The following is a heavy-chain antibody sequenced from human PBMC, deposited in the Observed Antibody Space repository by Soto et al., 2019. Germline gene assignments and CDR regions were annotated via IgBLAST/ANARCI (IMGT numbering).Heavy chain of an antibody. J-gene: IGHJ5*02. Sequence: QVQLVQSGAEVKKPGSSVKVSCKASGGTFSSYAISWVRQAPGQGLEWMGGIIPIFGTANYAQKFQGRVTITADESTSTAYMELSSLRSEDTDVYYCARDQLGRTYYYGSGTVGWFDPWGQGTLVTVSS. V-gene: IGHV1-69*01. CDR3: ARDQLGRTYYYGSGTVGWFDP. CDR2: IIPIFGTA. CDR1: GGTFSSYA. D-gene: IGHD3-10*01.